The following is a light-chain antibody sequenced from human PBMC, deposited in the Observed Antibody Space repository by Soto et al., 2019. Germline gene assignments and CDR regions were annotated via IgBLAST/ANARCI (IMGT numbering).Light chain of an antibody. CDR2: DAS. Sequence: EIVMTQSPASLSVSPGDGATLSCRASQSVASNVAWYQQKPGQGPRLLIHDASTRAVGVPARFSGSGSGTEFSPTISSLQSEHFAVYYCQQYHNWPPQYTFGQGTKLQIK. CDR3: QQYHNWPPQYT. J-gene: IGKJ2*01. V-gene: IGKV3-15*01. CDR1: QSVASN.